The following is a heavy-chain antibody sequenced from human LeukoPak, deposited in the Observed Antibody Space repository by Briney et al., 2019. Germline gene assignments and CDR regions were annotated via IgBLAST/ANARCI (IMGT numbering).Heavy chain of an antibody. J-gene: IGHJ6*03. Sequence: SQTLSLTCTVSGGSISSGGYYWSWIRQHPGKGLEWIGYIYYSGSTYYNPSLKSRVTISVDTSKNQFSLKLSSVTAADTAVYYCARDAGMRCSSTSCFYMDVWGKGTTVTVSS. CDR2: IYYSGST. CDR1: GGSISSGGYY. CDR3: ARDAGMRCSSTSCFYMDV. D-gene: IGHD2-2*01. V-gene: IGHV4-31*03.